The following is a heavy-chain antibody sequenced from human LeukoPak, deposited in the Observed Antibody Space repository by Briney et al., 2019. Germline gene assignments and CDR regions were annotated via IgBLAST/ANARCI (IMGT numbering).Heavy chain of an antibody. J-gene: IGHJ4*02. CDR3: ARQESDYYDSSGYYGFDY. CDR2: IYYSGST. D-gene: IGHD3-22*01. Sequence: MASETLSLTCTVSGGSISSGDYYWSWIRQPPGKGLEWIGYIYYSGSTYYNPSLKSRVTISVDTSKNQFSLKLSSVTAADTAVYYCARQESDYYDSSGYYGFDYWGQGTLVTVSS. CDR1: GGSISSGDYY. V-gene: IGHV4-30-4*01.